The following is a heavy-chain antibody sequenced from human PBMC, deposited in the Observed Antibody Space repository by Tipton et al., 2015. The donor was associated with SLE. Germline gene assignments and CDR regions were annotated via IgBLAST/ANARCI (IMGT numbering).Heavy chain of an antibody. CDR2: IIPIFGSG. J-gene: IGHJ3*02. CDR3: VTGVRSGNAYDI. D-gene: IGHD3-3*01. Sequence: QSGVEVKKPGSSVKVSCKASGDTFSSHAFNWVRQAPGQGLVWMVGIIPIFGSGIYAEKLQGRVTMTMDDSTSTAFMELSSLRVEDTAVYYCVTGVRSGNAYDIRGQGTMIT. CDR1: GDTFSSHA. V-gene: IGHV1-69*05.